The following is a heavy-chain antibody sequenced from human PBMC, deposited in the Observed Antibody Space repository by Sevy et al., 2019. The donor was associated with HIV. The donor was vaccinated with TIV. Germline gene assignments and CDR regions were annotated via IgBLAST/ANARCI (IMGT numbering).Heavy chain of an antibody. Sequence: GGSLRLSCAASGFTFSDYYMSWIRQAPGKGLEWVSYISSSGSTIYYADSVKGRFTISRDNAKNSLYLQMNSLRAEDTAVYYCARKNSDFWSGSYDAFDIWGQGTMVTVSS. D-gene: IGHD3-3*01. CDR3: ARKNSDFWSGSYDAFDI. V-gene: IGHV3-11*01. CDR1: GFTFSDYY. CDR2: ISSSGSTI. J-gene: IGHJ3*02.